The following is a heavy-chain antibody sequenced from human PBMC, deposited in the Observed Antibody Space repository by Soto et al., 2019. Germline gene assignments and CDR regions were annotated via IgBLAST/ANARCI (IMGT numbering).Heavy chain of an antibody. CDR2: IYNVGTT. CDR3: ARDVLVGATPDYFDH. Sequence: EVQLVESGGGWIQPGGSLRLSCAVSRFTVSRNFMSWVRQAPGKGLEWVSVIYNVGTTYYADSVKGRFTISRDNSKNTLYLQMNSLRAEDTAIYYCARDVLVGATPDYFDHWGQGTLVTVSS. D-gene: IGHD1-26*01. V-gene: IGHV3-53*01. CDR1: RFTVSRNF. J-gene: IGHJ4*02.